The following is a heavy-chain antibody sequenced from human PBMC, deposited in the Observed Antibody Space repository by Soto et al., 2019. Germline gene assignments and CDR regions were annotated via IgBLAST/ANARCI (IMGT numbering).Heavy chain of an antibody. D-gene: IGHD1-1*01. CDR3: AKSLNINWKNWFDP. CDR2: ISDSGSRT. Sequence: EEQLLESGGGLVQPGESLRLSCAASVFTFSSSAMNWVRQAPGKGLEWVSIISDSGSRTYYADSVRGRFTISRDNSKNTLYLQMNSLRAEDTALYYCAKSLNINWKNWFDPWGQGTLVTVSS. J-gene: IGHJ5*02. CDR1: VFTFSSSA. V-gene: IGHV3-23*01.